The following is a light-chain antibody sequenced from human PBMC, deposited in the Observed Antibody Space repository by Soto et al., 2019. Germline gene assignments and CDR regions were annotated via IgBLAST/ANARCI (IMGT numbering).Light chain of an antibody. J-gene: IGKJ1*01. Sequence: DIQMTQSPSSLSASLGDRVTITCRASQTISSYLNWYQQKPGKAPKLLIYAASSLQSGVPSRFSGSGSGTDFTLTISSLQPEDFATYYCQQSHSSPQTFGQGTKVEIK. CDR1: QTISSY. CDR3: QQSHSSPQT. V-gene: IGKV1-39*01. CDR2: AAS.